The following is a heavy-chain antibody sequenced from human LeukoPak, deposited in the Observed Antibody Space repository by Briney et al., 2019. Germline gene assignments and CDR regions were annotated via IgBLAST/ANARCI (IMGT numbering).Heavy chain of an antibody. CDR3: ATYYDRSGYKHDY. D-gene: IGHD3-22*01. CDR1: GGSFSHSNW. J-gene: IGHJ4*02. Sequence: PSETLSLTCAVSGGSFSHSNWWTWVRQSPGKGLEWIGEVHPSEGTNYNPSLKSRVTISLDKSKNQFSLELNSVTAADTAIYYCATYYDRSGYKHDYWGQGTLVTVSS. V-gene: IGHV4-4*02. CDR2: VHPSEGT.